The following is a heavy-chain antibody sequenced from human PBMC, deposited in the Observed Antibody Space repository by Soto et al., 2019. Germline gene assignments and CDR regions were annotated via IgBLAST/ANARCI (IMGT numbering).Heavy chain of an antibody. V-gene: IGHV4-59*01. J-gene: IGHJ4*02. CDR3: ARAGYDFWSGYYSYYLDY. D-gene: IGHD3-3*01. Sequence: SETLSLTCTVSGGSISSYYWSWIRQPPGKGLEWIGYIYYSGSTNYNPSLKSRVTISVDTSKNQFSLKLSSVTAADTAVYYCARAGYDFWSGYYSYYLDYWGQGTLVTVSS. CDR2: IYYSGST. CDR1: GGSISSYY.